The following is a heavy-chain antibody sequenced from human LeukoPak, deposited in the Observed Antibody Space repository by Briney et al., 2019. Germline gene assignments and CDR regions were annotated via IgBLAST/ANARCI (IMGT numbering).Heavy chain of an antibody. CDR3: ARGGDGYNYPFDY. J-gene: IGHJ4*02. D-gene: IGHD5-24*01. CDR2: ISSSSSYT. Sequence: PGGSLRLSCAASGFTFSDYYRSWLRQAPGKGLEWVSYISSSSSYTNYADSVKGRFTISRDNANNSLYLQMNSLRAEDTALYYCARGGDGYNYPFDYWGQGTLVTVSS. V-gene: IGHV3-11*06. CDR1: GFTFSDYY.